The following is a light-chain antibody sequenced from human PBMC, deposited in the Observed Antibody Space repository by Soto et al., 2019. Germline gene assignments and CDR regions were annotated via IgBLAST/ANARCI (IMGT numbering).Light chain of an antibody. J-gene: IGLJ2*01. CDR1: SSDVGGYNY. CDR2: EVS. CDR3: SSYTSRTTLVV. V-gene: IGLV2-14*01. Sequence: QSAVTQPASVSGSPGQSITISCTGTSSDVGGYNYVSWYQQHPGKAPKLMIYEVSNRPSGVSNRFSGSKSVNTASLTISGLQAEDEADYYCSSYTSRTTLVVFGGGTKVTVL.